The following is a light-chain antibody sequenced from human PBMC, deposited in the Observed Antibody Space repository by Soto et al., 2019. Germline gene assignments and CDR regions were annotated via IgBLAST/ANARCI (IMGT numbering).Light chain of an antibody. J-gene: IGKJ1*01. CDR1: QTINNW. Sequence: DVQMTQSPSTLSASVGDRVTITCRASQTINNWLAWYQQRPGKAPTFLIYKTSALETGVPSRFSGSGSGTEFTLTISSLQPEDFALYYCQQYNTYPWTFGQGTKVDIK. CDR2: KTS. CDR3: QQYNTYPWT. V-gene: IGKV1-5*03.